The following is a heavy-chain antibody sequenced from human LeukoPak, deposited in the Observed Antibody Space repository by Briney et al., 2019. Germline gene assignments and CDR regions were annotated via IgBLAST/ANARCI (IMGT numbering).Heavy chain of an antibody. CDR1: GYTFFSYG. CDR3: ARDRIGVAGTAPEY. CDR2: ISGYNGVT. V-gene: IGHV1-18*01. J-gene: IGHJ4*02. Sequence: VASVKVSCKASGYTFFSYGISWVRQAPRQGLEWMGWISGYNGVTNYAQKLQGRVTMTTDTSTTTVYMEPRSLRSDDTAVYYCARDRIGVAGTAPEYWGQGTLVTVSS. D-gene: IGHD6-19*01.